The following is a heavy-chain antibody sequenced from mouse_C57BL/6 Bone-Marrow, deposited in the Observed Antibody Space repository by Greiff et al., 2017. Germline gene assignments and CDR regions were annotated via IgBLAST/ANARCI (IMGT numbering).Heavy chain of an antibody. V-gene: IGHV3-6*01. J-gene: IGHJ1*03. CDR3: ARDLPITTVVEGGWYFDV. Sequence: VQLKESGPGLVKPSQSLSLTCSVTGYSITSGYYWNWIRQFPGNKLEWMGYISYDGSNNYNPSLKNRISITRDTSKNQFFLKLNSVTTEDTATYYCARDLPITTVVEGGWYFDVWGTGTTVTVSS. CDR2: ISYDGSN. D-gene: IGHD1-1*01. CDR1: GYSITSGYY.